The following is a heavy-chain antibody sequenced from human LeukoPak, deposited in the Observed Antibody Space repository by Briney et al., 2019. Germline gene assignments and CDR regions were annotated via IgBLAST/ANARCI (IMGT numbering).Heavy chain of an antibody. J-gene: IGHJ5*02. D-gene: IGHD3-22*01. CDR3: ARAPRGDYDSSGYAPRTTWFDP. CDR1: GYTFTSYG. CDR2: ISAYDGNT. V-gene: IGHV1-18*01. Sequence: GASVKVSCKASGYTFTSYGISWVRQAPGQGLEWMGWISAYDGNTNYPQKLQGRVTMTTDTSTSTACMELRSLRSDDTAVYYCARAPRGDYDSSGYAPRTTWFDPWGQGTLVTVSS.